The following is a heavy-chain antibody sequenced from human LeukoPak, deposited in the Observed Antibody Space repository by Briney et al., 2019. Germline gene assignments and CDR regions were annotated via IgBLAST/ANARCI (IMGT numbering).Heavy chain of an antibody. CDR2: ISYDGSNE. CDR3: ARDEIPGGPLSLRLGTFGY. Sequence: GRSLTLSCAASGFSFRLYAMHWVRQAPGKGLEWVATISYDGSNEYYADSVKGRFTISRDNSKNTVYLQMNSLRPEDKAVYYCARDEIPGGPLSLRLGTFGYWGQGTLVTVSS. D-gene: IGHD3-16*02. J-gene: IGHJ4*02. V-gene: IGHV3-30*04. CDR1: GFSFRLYA.